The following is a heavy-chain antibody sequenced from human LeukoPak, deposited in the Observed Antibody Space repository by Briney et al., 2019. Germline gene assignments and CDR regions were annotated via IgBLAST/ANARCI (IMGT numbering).Heavy chain of an antibody. J-gene: IGHJ4*02. Sequence: GGSLRLSCAASGFTFSSYSMNWVRQALGKGLEWVSSISSSSSYIYYADSVKGRFTISRDNAKNSLYLQMNSLRAEDTAVYYCARDRYCGSTSCYFDYWGQGTLVTVSS. CDR2: ISSSSSYI. D-gene: IGHD2-2*01. CDR3: ARDRYCGSTSCYFDY. CDR1: GFTFSSYS. V-gene: IGHV3-21*01.